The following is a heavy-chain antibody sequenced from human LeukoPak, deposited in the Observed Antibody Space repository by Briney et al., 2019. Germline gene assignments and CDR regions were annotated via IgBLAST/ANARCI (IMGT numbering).Heavy chain of an antibody. CDR3: ARNASTMIVPGGWFDP. CDR1: GYSISSGYY. Sequence: SETLSLTCAVSGYSISSGYYWGWIRQPPGKGLEWIGSIYHSGKTYYNPSLRSRVTISVDTSQNQFSLKLSSVTAADTAVYYCARNASTMIVPGGWFDPWGQGTLVTVSS. D-gene: IGHD3-22*01. CDR2: IYHSGKT. V-gene: IGHV4-38-2*01. J-gene: IGHJ5*02.